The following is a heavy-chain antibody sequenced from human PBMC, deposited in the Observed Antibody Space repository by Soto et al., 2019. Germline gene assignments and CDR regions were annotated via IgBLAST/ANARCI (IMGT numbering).Heavy chain of an antibody. J-gene: IGHJ4*02. CDR2: SGYGGGAT. Sequence: GGSLRLSCAASGYTFLNYAMYWVRQAPGKGLEWVSGSGYGGGATYYADFVKGRFTISRDSSKNTLYLQMNSLRVEDTAIYYCAKTTGYSTGGDDYWGQGTLVTVSS. V-gene: IGHV3-23*01. D-gene: IGHD6-19*01. CDR3: AKTTGYSTGGDDY. CDR1: GYTFLNYA.